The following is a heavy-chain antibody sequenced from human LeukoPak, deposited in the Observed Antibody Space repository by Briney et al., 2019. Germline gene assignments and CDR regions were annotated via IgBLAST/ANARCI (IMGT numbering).Heavy chain of an antibody. D-gene: IGHD3-22*01. CDR2: IYHSGST. CDR1: GGSISSSNW. V-gene: IGHV4-4*02. J-gene: IGHJ3*02. CDR3: ARSTVVVVVRDAFDI. Sequence: SETLSLTCAVSGGSISSSNWWSWVRQPPGKGLEWIGEIYHSGSTNYNPSLKSRVTISVDKSKNQFSLKLSSVTAADTAVYYCARSTVVVVVRDAFDIWGQGTMVTVSS.